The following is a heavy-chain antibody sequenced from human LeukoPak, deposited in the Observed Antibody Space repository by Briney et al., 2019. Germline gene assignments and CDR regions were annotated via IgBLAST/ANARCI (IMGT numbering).Heavy chain of an antibody. J-gene: IGHJ2*01. V-gene: IGHV4-59*01. CDR1: RGSISSYY. CDR2: IYNREST. D-gene: IGHD3-22*01. CDR3: ARALLRYDSSSRSLSWYFDL. Sequence: PSETLSLTCTVSRGSISSYYWTWLRQPPGKGPALIGCIYNRESTNYNPSLKSRVTISVDTSKNQFSLNLSSGTAADTAIYYCARALLRYDSSSRSLSWYFDLWGRGTLVTVSS.